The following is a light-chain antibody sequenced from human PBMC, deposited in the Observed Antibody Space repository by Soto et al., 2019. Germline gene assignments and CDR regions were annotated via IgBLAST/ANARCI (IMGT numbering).Light chain of an antibody. V-gene: IGKV3-20*01. Sequence: EFVLTQSLGSLSLSPGERATLSCRASQSVSSSYLAWYQQKPGQAPRILIYGASTRATGIPDRFGGSGSGTDFTLTISRLEPEDFAVYYCQQYGSSPPLTFGGGTKEEIK. CDR1: QSVSSSY. J-gene: IGKJ4*01. CDR3: QQYGSSPPLT. CDR2: GAS.